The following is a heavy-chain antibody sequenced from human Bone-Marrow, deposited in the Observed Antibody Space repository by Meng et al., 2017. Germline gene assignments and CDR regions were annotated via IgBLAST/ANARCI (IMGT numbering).Heavy chain of an antibody. J-gene: IGHJ1*01. CDR2: IIPIFGTA. Sequence: QVQLVQSGAEVKKPGASVKVSCKASGYTFTSYDINWVRQATGQGLEWMGGIIPIFGTANYAQKFQGRVTITADESTSTANMELSSLRSEDTAVYYCARDLESGSYYNFQHWGQGTLVTVSS. CDR3: ARDLESGSYYNFQH. CDR1: GYTFTSYD. D-gene: IGHD1-26*01. V-gene: IGHV1-69*13.